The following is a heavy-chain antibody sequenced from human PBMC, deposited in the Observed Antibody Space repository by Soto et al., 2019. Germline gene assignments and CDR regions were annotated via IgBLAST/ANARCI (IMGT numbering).Heavy chain of an antibody. D-gene: IGHD6-19*01. CDR1: GFTFSSYA. Sequence: QVQLVESGGGVVQPGRSLRLSCAASGFTFSSYAMHWVRQAPGKGLEWVAVISYDGSNKYYADSVKGRFTISRDNSKNTLYLQMNSLRAEDTAVYYCARDVWAVADPEYCQHWGQGTLVTVSS. V-gene: IGHV3-30-3*01. J-gene: IGHJ1*01. CDR3: ARDVWAVADPEYCQH. CDR2: ISYDGSNK.